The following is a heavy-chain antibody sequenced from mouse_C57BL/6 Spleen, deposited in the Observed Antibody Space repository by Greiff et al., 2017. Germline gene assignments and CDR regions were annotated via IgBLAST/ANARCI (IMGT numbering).Heavy chain of an antibody. Sequence: QVQLQQPGTELVKPGASVKLSCKASGYTFTSYWMHWVKQGPGQGLEWIGNINPSNGGTNYNEKFKSKATLTVDKSSSTAYMQLSSLASEDSAVYYCARQGGYYGAWFAYWGQGTLVTVSA. D-gene: IGHD2-3*01. V-gene: IGHV1-53*01. CDR2: INPSNGGT. CDR3: ARQGGYYGAWFAY. CDR1: GYTFTSYW. J-gene: IGHJ3*01.